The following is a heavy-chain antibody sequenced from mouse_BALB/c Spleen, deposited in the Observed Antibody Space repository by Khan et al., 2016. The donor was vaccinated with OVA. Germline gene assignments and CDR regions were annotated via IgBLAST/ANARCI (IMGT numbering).Heavy chain of an antibody. CDR3: ARKNYYGYAMDY. J-gene: IGHJ4*01. Sequence: EVELVESGPGLVKPSQSLSLTCTVTGYSITSDYAWDWIRQFPGNKLEWMGYISYGGSTSDNPSLKSRSSSARVTAKNQFFLQLKSGTTVDTATYCCARKNYYGYAMDYWGQGPAVTFSP. CDR1: GYSITSDYA. D-gene: IGHD1-1*01. V-gene: IGHV3-2*02. CDR2: ISYGGST.